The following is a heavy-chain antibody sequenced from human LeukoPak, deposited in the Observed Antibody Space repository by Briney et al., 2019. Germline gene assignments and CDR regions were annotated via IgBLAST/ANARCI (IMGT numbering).Heavy chain of an antibody. J-gene: IGHJ4*02. CDR2: INHSGST. D-gene: IGHD3-22*01. V-gene: IGHV4-34*01. CDR3: AGNYYDSRGDY. CDR1: GGSFSGYY. Sequence: SETLSLTCAVYGGSFSGYYWSWIRQPPGKGLEWIGEINHSGSTNYNPSLKSRVTISVDTSKNRFSLKLSSVTAADTAVYYCAGNYYDSRGDYWGQGTLVTVSS.